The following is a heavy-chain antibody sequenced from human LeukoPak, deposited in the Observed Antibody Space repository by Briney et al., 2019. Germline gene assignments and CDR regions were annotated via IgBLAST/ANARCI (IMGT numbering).Heavy chain of an antibody. Sequence: SQTLSLTCAISGVSVSTNSGAWNWIRQSPSRGLGWLGRTYYRSKWYYDYAVSVKGRIAINPDTSKNLFSLELNSVTPEDTAAYYCASSLAVSRSWPPDGFDIWGQGKMVTVSS. J-gene: IGHJ3*02. V-gene: IGHV6-1*01. D-gene: IGHD6-13*01. CDR2: TYYRSKWYY. CDR1: GVSVSTNSGA. CDR3: ASSLAVSRSWPPDGFDI.